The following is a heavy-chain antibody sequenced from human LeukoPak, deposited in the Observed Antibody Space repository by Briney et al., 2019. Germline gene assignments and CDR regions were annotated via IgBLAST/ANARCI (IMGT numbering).Heavy chain of an antibody. CDR2: IIPIFGTA. V-gene: IGHV1-69*01. D-gene: IGHD2-2*02. CDR1: GGTFSSYA. J-gene: IGHJ3*02. CDR3: ARDCSSTSCYRDAFDI. Sequence: SVKVSCKASGGTFSSYAISWVRQAPGQGLEWMGGIIPIFGTANYAQKFQGRVTITADESTSTAYMELSSLRSEDTAVYYCARDCSSTSCYRDAFDIWGQGTMVTVSS.